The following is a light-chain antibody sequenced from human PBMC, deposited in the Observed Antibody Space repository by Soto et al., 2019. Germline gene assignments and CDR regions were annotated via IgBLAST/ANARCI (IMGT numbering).Light chain of an antibody. V-gene: IGLV2-8*01. J-gene: IGLJ1*01. CDR1: SSDVGGYNY. Sequence: QSALTQPPSASGSPGQSVTISCTGTSSDVGGYNYVSWYQQHPGKAPKLMIYEVSKRPSGVPDRFSGSKSGNTASLTVSGLQAEDEADYYCSSYASSNNWYVFGTGTKVTVL. CDR3: SSYASSNNWYV. CDR2: EVS.